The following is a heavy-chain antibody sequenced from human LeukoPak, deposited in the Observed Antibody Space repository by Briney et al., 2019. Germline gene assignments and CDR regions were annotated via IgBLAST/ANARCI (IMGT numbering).Heavy chain of an antibody. J-gene: IGHJ6*03. CDR3: ARRVGRYFGERAYYYNYMDV. CDR2: INHSGST. CDR1: GGSISSGTYY. Sequence: SQTLSLTCTVSGGSISSGTYYWSWIRQPPGKGLEWIGEINHSGSTKNNPSLKSRVTISVDTSKNQFSLKLSSVTAADTAVYYCARRVGRYFGERAYYYNYMDVWGKGTTVTISS. D-gene: IGHD3-10*01. V-gene: IGHV4-39*07.